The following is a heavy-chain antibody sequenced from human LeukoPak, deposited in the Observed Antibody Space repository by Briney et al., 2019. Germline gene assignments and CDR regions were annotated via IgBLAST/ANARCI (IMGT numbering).Heavy chain of an antibody. CDR1: GGSISSYY. CDR3: ARASVVPATTDYYYYMDV. CDR2: IYTSGST. Sequence: PSEPLSLTCTVSGGSISSYYWSWIRQPAGKGLEWLGRIYTSGSTNYNTSLKSRVTMSVDTSKNQFSMKLSSVTAADTAVYYCARASVVPATTDYYYYMDVWGKGTTVTVSS. J-gene: IGHJ6*03. V-gene: IGHV4-4*07. D-gene: IGHD2-2*01.